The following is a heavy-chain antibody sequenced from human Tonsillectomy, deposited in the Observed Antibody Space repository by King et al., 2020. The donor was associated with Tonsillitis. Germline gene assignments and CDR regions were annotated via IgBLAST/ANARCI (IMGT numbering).Heavy chain of an antibody. D-gene: IGHD3-10*01. CDR3: VRDGYYGSRSYYSPYYYYGMDV. V-gene: IGHV3-66*01. J-gene: IGHJ6*02. CDR2: IYSGGST. Sequence: VQLVESGGGLVQPGGSLRLSCTASGFTVSSNYMSWVRQAPGKGLEWVSIIYSGGSTYYADSVKGRFTISRDNSKNTLYLQMNSLRAEDTAVYYCVRDGYYGSRSYYSPYYYYGMDVWGQGTTVTVSS. CDR1: GFTVSSNY.